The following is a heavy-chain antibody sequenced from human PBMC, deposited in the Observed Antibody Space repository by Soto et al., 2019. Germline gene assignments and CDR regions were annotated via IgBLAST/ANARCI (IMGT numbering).Heavy chain of an antibody. J-gene: IGHJ2*01. CDR3: AISDGWRRWSYL. CDR2: IKSKYDGETT. CDR1: GLTVDNAW. Sequence: EVQVVESGGGLVKPGGSLRLSCAASGLTVDNAWMSWVRQAPGKGLEWIGRIKSKYDGETTDYAAPVKGRFTISRDDSKDTVYLEVNDLKIDDTDVYFCAISDGWRRWSYLWGRGTLVTVSS. V-gene: IGHV3-15*01. D-gene: IGHD6-19*01.